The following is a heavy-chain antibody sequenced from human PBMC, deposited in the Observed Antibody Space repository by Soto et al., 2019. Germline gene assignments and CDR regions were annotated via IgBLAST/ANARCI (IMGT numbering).Heavy chain of an antibody. V-gene: IGHV3-11*01. CDR3: ARDPKRRDGYNFDS. D-gene: IGHD5-12*01. CDR2: ISNGDETT. CDR1: GFIFTDYS. J-gene: IGHJ4*02. Sequence: QVQLVESGGGLVEPGGSLRLSCSASGFIFTDYSMTWIRQAPGKGLGWVSYISNGDETTQYADSVKGRFSVSRDNAKKFLFLQMTSLRVDDTAVYYCARDPKRRDGYNFDSWGRGALVTVSS.